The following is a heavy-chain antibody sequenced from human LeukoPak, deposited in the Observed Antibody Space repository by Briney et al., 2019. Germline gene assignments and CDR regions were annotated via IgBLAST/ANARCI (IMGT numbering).Heavy chain of an antibody. CDR1: GGSISSSSYY. CDR3: ARGTLVPAAPYFDY. D-gene: IGHD2-2*01. CDR2: IYYSGST. V-gene: IGHV4-39*01. Sequence: PSETLSLTCTVSGGSISSSSYYWGWIRQPPGKGLEWIGSIYYSGSTYYNPSLKSRVTISVDTSKNQFSLKLSSVTAADTAVYYCARGTLVPAAPYFDYWGQGTLVTVSS. J-gene: IGHJ4*02.